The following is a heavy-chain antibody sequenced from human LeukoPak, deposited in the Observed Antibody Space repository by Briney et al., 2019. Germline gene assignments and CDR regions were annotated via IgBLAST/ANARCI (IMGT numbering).Heavy chain of an antibody. CDR3: ARAKRGSGSSPDY. CDR2: ISGGST. CDR1: GFTVSSNE. V-gene: IGHV3-38-3*01. J-gene: IGHJ4*02. D-gene: IGHD6-13*01. Sequence: GGSLRLSCAASGFTVSSNEMSWVRQAPGKGLEWVSSISGGSTYYADSRKGRFTISRDNSKNTLHLQMNSLRAEDTAVYYCARAKRGSGSSPDYWGQGTLVTVSS.